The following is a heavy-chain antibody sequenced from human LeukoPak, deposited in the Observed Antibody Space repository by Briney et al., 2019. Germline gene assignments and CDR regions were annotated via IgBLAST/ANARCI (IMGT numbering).Heavy chain of an antibody. Sequence: SSETLSLTCAVYGGSFSGYYWSWIRQPPGKGLEWMGEINHSGSTNYNPSLKSRVTISVDTSKNQFSLKLSSVTAADTAVYYCARGIAYYDSSGYNWFDPWGQGTLVTVSS. V-gene: IGHV4-34*01. D-gene: IGHD3-22*01. CDR2: INHSGST. CDR3: ARGIAYYDSSGYNWFDP. J-gene: IGHJ5*02. CDR1: GGSFSGYY.